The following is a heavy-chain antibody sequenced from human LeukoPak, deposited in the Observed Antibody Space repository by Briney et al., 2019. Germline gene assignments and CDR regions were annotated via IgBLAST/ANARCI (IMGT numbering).Heavy chain of an antibody. CDR2: TYHSGST. CDR3: ARVSGSYCLNFDY. D-gene: IGHD1-26*01. CDR1: GGSISSGGYY. Sequence: KPSETLSLTCTVSGGSISSGGYYWSWIRQPPGKGLEWIGYTYHSGSTYYNPSLKSRVTISVDRSKNQFSLKLSSVTAADTAVYYCARVSGSYCLNFDYWGQGTLVTVSS. V-gene: IGHV4-30-2*01. J-gene: IGHJ4*02.